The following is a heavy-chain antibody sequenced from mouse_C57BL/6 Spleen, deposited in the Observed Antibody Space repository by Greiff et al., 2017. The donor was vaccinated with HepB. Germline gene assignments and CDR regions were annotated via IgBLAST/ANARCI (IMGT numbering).Heavy chain of an antibody. CDR1: GYALSSSW. CDR3: ARGYFDV. V-gene: IGHV1-82*01. CDR2: IYPGDGDT. J-gene: IGHJ1*03. Sequence: QVQLQQSGPELVKPGASVKISCKASGYALSSSWMNWVKQRPGKGLEWIGRIYPGDGDTNYNGKFKGKATLTADKSSSTAYMQLSSLTSEDSAVYFCARGYFDVWGTGTTVTVSS.